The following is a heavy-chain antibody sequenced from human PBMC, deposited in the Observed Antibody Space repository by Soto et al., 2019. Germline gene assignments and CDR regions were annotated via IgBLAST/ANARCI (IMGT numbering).Heavy chain of an antibody. V-gene: IGHV3-30*18. D-gene: IGHD5-18*01. CDR2: ISNDGRYI. CDR1: GFTFSNYG. Sequence: QVQLVESGGGVVHPGGSLRLSCAASGFTFSNYGMHWVRQAPGKGLEWVAVISNDGRYIFYADSVKGRFTVSRDDSKNTLNLQMNSLRPEDTAVYYCAKGIRLWSVLDHWGQGTLVTVSS. J-gene: IGHJ4*02. CDR3: AKGIRLWSVLDH.